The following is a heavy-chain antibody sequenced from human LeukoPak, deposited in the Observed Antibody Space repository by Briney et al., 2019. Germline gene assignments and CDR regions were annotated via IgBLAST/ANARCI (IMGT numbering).Heavy chain of an antibody. CDR1: GGSLSSGDYY. CDR3: AREVITGTPNAFDI. J-gene: IGHJ3*02. Sequence: PSETLSLTCTVSGGSLSSGDYYWSWIRQPPGRGLEWIGYIYYSGSTYYNPSLKSRVTISVDTSKNQFSLKLSSVTAADTAVYYCAREVITGTPNAFDIWGQGTMVTVSS. V-gene: IGHV4-30-4*01. CDR2: IYYSGST. D-gene: IGHD1-20*01.